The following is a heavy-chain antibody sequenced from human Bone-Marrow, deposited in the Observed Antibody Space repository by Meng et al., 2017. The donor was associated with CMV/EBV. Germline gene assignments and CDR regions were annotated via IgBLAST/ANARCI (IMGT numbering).Heavy chain of an antibody. CDR2: INPNSGGT. D-gene: IGHD2-2*01. V-gene: IGHV1-2*02. CDR3: ARLFCSSTSCYLYFDY. J-gene: IGHJ4*02. CDR1: GYPFTGYY. Sequence: GYPFTGYYMHWVRQAPGQGLEWMGWINPNSGGTNYAQKFQGRVTVTRDASISTAYMELSRLRSDDTAVYYCARLFCSSTSCYLYFDYWGQGTLVTVSS.